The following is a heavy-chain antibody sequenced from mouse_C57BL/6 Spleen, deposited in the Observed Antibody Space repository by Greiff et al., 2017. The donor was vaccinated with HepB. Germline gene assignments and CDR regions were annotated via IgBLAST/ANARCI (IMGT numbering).Heavy chain of an antibody. CDR2: IDPSDSET. V-gene: IGHV1-52*01. CDR1: GYTFTSYW. J-gene: IGHJ4*01. Sequence: QVHVKQPGAELVRPGSSVKLSCKASGYTFTSYWMHWVKQRPIQGLEWIGNIDPSDSETHYNQKFKDKATLTVDKSSSTAYMQLSSLTSEDSAVYYCARRGVVPYYYAMDYWGQGTSVTVSS. CDR3: ARRGVVPYYYAMDY. D-gene: IGHD1-1*01.